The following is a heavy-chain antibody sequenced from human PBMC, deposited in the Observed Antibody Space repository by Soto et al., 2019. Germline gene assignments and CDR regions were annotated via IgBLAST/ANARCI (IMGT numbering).Heavy chain of an antibody. Sequence: QVPLVQSGAEVKKPGSSVKVSCKASGGTFSSYTISWVRQAPGQGLEWMGRIIPILGIANYAQKFQGRVTITADKSTSTAYMELSSLRSEDTAVYYCARGWKGDPSDYWGQGTLVTVSS. CDR2: IIPILGIA. J-gene: IGHJ4*02. D-gene: IGHD1-1*01. V-gene: IGHV1-69*02. CDR1: GGTFSSYT. CDR3: ARGWKGDPSDY.